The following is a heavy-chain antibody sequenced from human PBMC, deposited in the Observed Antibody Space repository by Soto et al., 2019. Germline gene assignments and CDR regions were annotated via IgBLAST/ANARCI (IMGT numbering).Heavy chain of an antibody. J-gene: IGHJ4*02. CDR2: ISAYNGNT. Sequence: ASVKVSCKASGYTFTSYDISWVRQAPGQRLEWMGWISAYNGNTNYAQKLQGRVTMTTDTSTSTAYMELRSLRSDDTGVDYCARSRYYVFLSCYYTASWDFFAYCGQGTLVTVSS. CDR1: GYTFTSYD. CDR3: ARSRYYVFLSCYYTASWDFFAY. V-gene: IGHV1-18*01. D-gene: IGHD3-9*01.